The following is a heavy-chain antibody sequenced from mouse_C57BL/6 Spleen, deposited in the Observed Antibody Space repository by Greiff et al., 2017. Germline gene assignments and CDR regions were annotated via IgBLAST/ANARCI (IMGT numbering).Heavy chain of an antibody. CDR2: IWGGGST. J-gene: IGHJ4*01. CDR1: GFSLTSYG. D-gene: IGHD1-1*01. V-gene: IGHV2-9*01. CDR3: AKRDYYGSSYPYAMDY. Sequence: VKLMESGPGLVAPSQSLSITCTVSGFSLTSYGVDWVRQPPGKGLAWLGVIWGGGSTNYNSALMSRLSISKDNSKSQVFLKMNSLQTDDTAMYYCAKRDYYGSSYPYAMDYWGQGTSVTVSS.